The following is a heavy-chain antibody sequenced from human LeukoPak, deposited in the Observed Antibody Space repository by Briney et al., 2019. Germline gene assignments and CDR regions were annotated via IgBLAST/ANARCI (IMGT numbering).Heavy chain of an antibody. CDR1: GYSLSSGYY. Sequence: SETLSLTCAVSGYSLSSGYYWGLVRPPPGKGLEWIGSNYHSGSTYYNPSLKSRVTISVDTSKIKFSLKLSSVTAADTAVYYCARLEGVDYWGQGTLVTVSS. CDR3: ARLEGVDY. V-gene: IGHV4-38-2*01. J-gene: IGHJ4*02. CDR2: NYHSGST.